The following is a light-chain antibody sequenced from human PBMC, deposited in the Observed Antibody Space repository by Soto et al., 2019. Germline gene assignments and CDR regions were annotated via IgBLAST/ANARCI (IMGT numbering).Light chain of an antibody. CDR1: QGISSY. CDR3: QQLNSYPHT. V-gene: IGKV1-9*01. CDR2: TAS. Sequence: DIQLTQSPSFLSASVGDRVTITCRASQGISSYLAWYQQKPGKAPKLLIYTASTLQSGVPSRFSGSGSGTEFTLTISSLQPEDFAIYYCQQLNSYPHTFGGGTNVEI. J-gene: IGKJ4*01.